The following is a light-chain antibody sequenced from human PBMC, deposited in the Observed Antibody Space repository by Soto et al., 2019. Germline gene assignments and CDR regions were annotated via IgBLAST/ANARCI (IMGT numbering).Light chain of an antibody. Sequence: DIQVTQSPSSLSASVGDRDTISCLSSYNNSKYLNWYQQKPGQPPNLLIYFASSLQCEVPSRFSGSGSGTDFTLTITSLQPEDFATYYCQQSYGTPITFGQGTRLENK. J-gene: IGKJ5*01. CDR3: QQSYGTPIT. V-gene: IGKV1-39*01. CDR1: YNNSKY. CDR2: FAS.